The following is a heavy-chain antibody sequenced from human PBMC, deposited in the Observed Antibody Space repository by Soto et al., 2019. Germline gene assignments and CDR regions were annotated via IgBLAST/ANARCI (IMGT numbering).Heavy chain of an antibody. Sequence: QVELVQSGAEVKKPGSSVKVSCQASEDTFRNYAISWVRQAPGQGLEWMGGIIPIFGTANYAQKFQGIVTMNADTSANTVYLELSSLRSEDTAVYYCASTKYDSSAYYYWYLGLWGRGILVTVSS. CDR1: EDTFRNYA. CDR3: ASTKYDSSAYYYWYLGL. D-gene: IGHD3-22*01. V-gene: IGHV1-69*06. J-gene: IGHJ2*01. CDR2: IIPIFGTA.